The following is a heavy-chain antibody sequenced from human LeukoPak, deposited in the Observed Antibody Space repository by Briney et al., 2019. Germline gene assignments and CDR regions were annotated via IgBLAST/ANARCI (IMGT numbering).Heavy chain of an antibody. CDR2: ISGSGGST. V-gene: IGHV3-23*01. D-gene: IGHD2-2*01. CDR1: GFTFSSYA. J-gene: IGHJ4*02. Sequence: PGGSLRLSCAASGFTFSSYAMTWVRQAPGKGLEWVSVISGSGGSTYHADSVKGRFTIPRDNSKNTLYLQMNNLSAEDTAIYYCAKGGRICSSSTCRVDYWGQGTLVTVSS. CDR3: AKGGRICSSSTCRVDY.